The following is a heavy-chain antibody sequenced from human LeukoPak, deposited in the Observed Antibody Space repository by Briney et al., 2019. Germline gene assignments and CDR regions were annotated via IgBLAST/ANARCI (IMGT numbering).Heavy chain of an antibody. CDR3: VRRLVEIGLDY. CDR2: IYYSGST. J-gene: IGHJ4*02. D-gene: IGHD2-8*02. V-gene: IGHV4-59*08. CDR1: GGSISSYY. Sequence: PSETLSLTCTVSGGSISSYYWSWIRQPPGKGLEWIGYIYYSGSTNYNPSLKSRVTISVDTSKNQFSLKLSFVTAADTAVYYCVRRLVEIGLDYWGQGTLVTVSS.